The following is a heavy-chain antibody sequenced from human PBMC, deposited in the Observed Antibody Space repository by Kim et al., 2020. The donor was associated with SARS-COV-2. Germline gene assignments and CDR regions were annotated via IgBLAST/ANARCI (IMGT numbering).Heavy chain of an antibody. CDR1: GGSISSSSYY. CDR2: IYYSGST. Sequence: SETLSLTCTVSGGSISSSSYYWGWIRQPTGKGLEWIGSIYYSGSTYYNPSLKSRVTIAVDTSKNQFSLKLNSVTAADPAVNYCARHQRAFLWFGAVGSDWSQATLVTVSS. V-gene: IGHV4-39*01. CDR3: ARHQRAFLWFGAVGSD. J-gene: IGHJ4*02. D-gene: IGHD3-10*01.